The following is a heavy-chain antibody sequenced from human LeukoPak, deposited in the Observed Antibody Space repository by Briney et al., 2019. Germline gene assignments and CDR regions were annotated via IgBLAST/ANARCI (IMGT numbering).Heavy chain of an antibody. D-gene: IGHD1-26*01. CDR2: MFYNGNT. J-gene: IGHJ4*02. V-gene: IGHV4-59*01. CDR3: ARGGNTHGLPILLDD. CDR1: GSSISNYY. Sequence: PSETQSLTCTVSGSSISNYYYNWIRHAPGKGLEWIGYMFYNGNTDYNPSLKSRVTLSMDTSTSQFSLKLTSVTAADTAVYYCARGGNTHGLPILLDDWGQGTLVTVSS.